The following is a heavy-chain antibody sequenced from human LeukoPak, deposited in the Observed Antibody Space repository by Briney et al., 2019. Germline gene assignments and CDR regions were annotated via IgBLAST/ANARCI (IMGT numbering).Heavy chain of an antibody. Sequence: PSQTLSLTCAISGDSVSSNSATWHWIRQSPSRGLEWLGRTYYRSKWYNDYAVSVTSRITINPDTSKNQFSLQLSSVTPEDTAVYYCARAGQQLNYYGMDVWGQGTTVTVSS. CDR2: TYYRSKWYN. J-gene: IGHJ6*02. V-gene: IGHV6-1*01. CDR3: ARAGQQLNYYGMDV. CDR1: GDSVSSNSAT. D-gene: IGHD6-13*01.